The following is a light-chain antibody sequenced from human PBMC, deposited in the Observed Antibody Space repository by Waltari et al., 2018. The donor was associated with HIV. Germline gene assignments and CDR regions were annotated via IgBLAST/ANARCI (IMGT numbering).Light chain of an antibody. CDR1: SLRIFY. CDR2: GKN. Sequence: SSELTQDPDVSVALGQTVRITCQGDSLRIFYAGWYQQKPGQAPVLVLSGKNSRPSGIPYRFSGSSSGNTASLTIPGAQAEDEGDYYCNSRDTTGNPVFGGGTTLTVL. CDR3: NSRDTTGNPV. J-gene: IGLJ2*01. V-gene: IGLV3-19*01.